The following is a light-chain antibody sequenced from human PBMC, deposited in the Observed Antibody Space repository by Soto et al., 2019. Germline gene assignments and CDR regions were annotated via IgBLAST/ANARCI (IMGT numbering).Light chain of an antibody. CDR3: QQYNNWPWT. CDR2: GAS. J-gene: IGKJ1*01. V-gene: IGKV3-15*01. CDR1: QSINSN. Sequence: EIVMTQSPATLSVSPGERATLSCRASQSINSNLAWYQQKPGQAPRLLIYGASTRATGIPARFSGSGSGTEFTLTISSLQSEDFAVYYCQQYNNWPWTFGQGTNVELK.